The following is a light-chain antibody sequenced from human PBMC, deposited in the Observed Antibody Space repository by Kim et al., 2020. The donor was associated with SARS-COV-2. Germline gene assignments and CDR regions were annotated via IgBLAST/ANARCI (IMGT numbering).Light chain of an antibody. CDR3: QQSYSTPPT. CDR1: QSISSY. CDR2: AAS. J-gene: IGKJ1*01. V-gene: IGKV1-39*01. Sequence: ASVEDRVPITCRASQSISSYLNWYRPKPGKAPKLLIYAASSLQSGVPSRFSGSGSGTDFTLTISSLQPEDFATYYCQQSYSTPPTFGQGTKVDI.